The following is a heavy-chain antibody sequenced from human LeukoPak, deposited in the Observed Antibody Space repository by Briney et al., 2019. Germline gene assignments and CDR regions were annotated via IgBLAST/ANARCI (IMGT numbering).Heavy chain of an antibody. CDR1: GFTFSNYG. CDR2: ISYDGSNK. CDR3: AKELSGSYYDYFDY. Sequence: GGSLRLSCAASGFTFSNYGMHWVRQAPGKGLEWVAVISYDGSNKYYADSVKGRFTISRDNSKNTLYLQMNSLRAEDTAVYYCAKELSGSYYDYFDYWGQGTLVTVSS. D-gene: IGHD1-26*01. J-gene: IGHJ4*02. V-gene: IGHV3-30*18.